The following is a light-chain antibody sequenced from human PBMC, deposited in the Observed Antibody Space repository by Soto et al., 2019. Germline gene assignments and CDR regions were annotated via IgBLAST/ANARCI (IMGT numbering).Light chain of an antibody. V-gene: IGKV3-20*01. CDR2: GAS. J-gene: IGKJ1*01. Sequence: EIVLTHSPGTLSLSPWEIATLSCRASQSVSSSYLAWYQQKPGQAPRLLIYGASSRATGIPDRFSDSGSGTDFTLTISRLEPEDFAVYYCQQYGSSLWTFGQGTKVDIK. CDR1: QSVSSSY. CDR3: QQYGSSLWT.